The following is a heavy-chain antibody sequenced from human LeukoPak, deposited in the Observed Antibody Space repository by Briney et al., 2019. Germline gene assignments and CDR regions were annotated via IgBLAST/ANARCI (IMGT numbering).Heavy chain of an antibody. CDR1: GGSITSYY. V-gene: IGHV4-59*01. D-gene: IGHD3-22*01. CDR3: ARCYYYDSSGYLFDP. CDR2: IYYSGST. Sequence: SETLSLTCTVSGGSITSYYWSWIRQPPGKGLEWIGYIYYSGSTNYNPSLKSRVTISVDTSKNQFSLKLSSVTAADTAVYYCARCYYYDSSGYLFDPWGQGTLVTVSS. J-gene: IGHJ5*02.